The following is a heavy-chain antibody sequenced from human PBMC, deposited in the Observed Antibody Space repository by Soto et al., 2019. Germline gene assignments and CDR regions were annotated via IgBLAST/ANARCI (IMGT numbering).Heavy chain of an antibody. CDR2: IYYSGST. V-gene: IGHV4-30-4*01. CDR3: ARVVEMATTERFDP. CDR1: GGSISSGDYY. Sequence: PSETLSLTCTVSGGSISSGDYYWSWIRQPPGKGLEWIGYIYYSGSTYYNPSLKSRVTISVDTSKNQFSLQLSPVTAADTAVYYCARVVEMATTERFDPWGQGTLVTVSS. J-gene: IGHJ5*02. D-gene: IGHD1-1*01.